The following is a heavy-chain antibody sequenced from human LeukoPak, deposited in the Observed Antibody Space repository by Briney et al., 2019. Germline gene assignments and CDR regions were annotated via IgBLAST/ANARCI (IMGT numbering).Heavy chain of an antibody. D-gene: IGHD3-16*02. CDR3: ARMESRYDYVWGSYRYNFDY. CDR1: GGSVSSGSYY. Sequence: PSDTLSLTCTVSGGSVSSGSYYWSWIRQPPGKGLDWVGYIYYSGSTNYNPSLKSRVTISVDTSKNQFSLKLSSVTAADTAVYYCARMESRYDYVWGSYRYNFDYWGQGTLVTVSS. V-gene: IGHV4-61*01. J-gene: IGHJ4*02. CDR2: IYYSGST.